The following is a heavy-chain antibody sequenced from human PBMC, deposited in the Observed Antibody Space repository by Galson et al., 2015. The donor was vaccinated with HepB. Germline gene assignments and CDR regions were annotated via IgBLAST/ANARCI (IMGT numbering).Heavy chain of an antibody. CDR1: GFTFGDYA. CDR2: IRSKAYGGTT. D-gene: IGHD6-19*01. Sequence: SLRLSCAASGFTFGDYAMSWLRQAPGKGLEWVGFIRSKAYGGTTEYAASVKGRFTISRDDSKSIAYLQMNSLKTEDTAVYYCTRDPYHHGGIIAVAGGGGNWFDPWGQGTLVTVSS. J-gene: IGHJ5*02. V-gene: IGHV3-49*03. CDR3: TRDPYHHGGIIAVAGGGGNWFDP.